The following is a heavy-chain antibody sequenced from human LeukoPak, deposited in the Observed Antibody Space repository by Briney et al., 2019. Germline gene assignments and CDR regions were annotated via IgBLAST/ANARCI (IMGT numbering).Heavy chain of an antibody. CDR3: AREGPYGDYGAFDY. CDR2: ISSSSSTI. J-gene: IGHJ4*02. CDR1: GFTFSSYS. D-gene: IGHD4-17*01. Sequence: PGGSLRLSCAASGFTFSSYSMNWVRQAPGKGLEWVSYISSSSSTIYYADSVKGRFTISRDNAKNSLYLQMNSLRAEDTAVYYCAREGPYGDYGAFDYWGQGTLVTVSS. V-gene: IGHV3-48*04.